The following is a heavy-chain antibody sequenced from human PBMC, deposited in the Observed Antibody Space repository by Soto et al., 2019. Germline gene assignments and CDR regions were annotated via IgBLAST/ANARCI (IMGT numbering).Heavy chain of an antibody. J-gene: IGHJ3*02. D-gene: IGHD2-15*01. CDR3: ARYPYTSYCSDGSCSYDAFDI. V-gene: IGHV1-8*01. CDR2: MNPNSGNT. CDR1: GYSFTSYD. Sequence: ASVKVSCKASGYSFTSYDVNWVRQATGQGLEWMGWMNPNSGNTAFAEKFQGRVTMTRDTPISTAYMELSGLTSGDTAVYYCARYPYTSYCSDGSCSYDAFDIWGQGTVVTV.